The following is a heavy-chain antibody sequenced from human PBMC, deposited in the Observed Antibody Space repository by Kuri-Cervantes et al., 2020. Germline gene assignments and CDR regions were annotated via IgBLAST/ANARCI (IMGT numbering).Heavy chain of an antibody. CDR1: GFTFSDHY. V-gene: IGHV3-72*01. D-gene: IGHD2-21*02. CDR3: AKDISQYCGGGCYPYGMDV. Sequence: GESLKISCAASGFTFSDHYMDWVRQAPGKGLEWVGRTRNKANSYTTEYAASVKGRFTISRDDSKNSLYLQMNSLRAEDTAVYYCAKDISQYCGGGCYPYGMDVWGQGTTVTVSS. J-gene: IGHJ6*02. CDR2: TRNKANSYTT.